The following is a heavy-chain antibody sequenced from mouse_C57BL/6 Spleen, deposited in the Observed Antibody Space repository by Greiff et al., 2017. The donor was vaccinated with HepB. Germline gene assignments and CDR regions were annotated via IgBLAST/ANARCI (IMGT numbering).Heavy chain of an antibody. CDR3: SYYGFAY. CDR2: ISSGSSTI. CDR1: GFTFSDYG. V-gene: IGHV5-17*01. Sequence: EVKVVESGGGSVKPGGSLKLSCAASGFTFSDYGMHWVRQAPEKGLEWVAYISSGSSTIYYADTVKGRFTISRDNAKNTLFLQMTSLRSEDTAMYYCSYYGFAYWGQGTLVTVSA. D-gene: IGHD1-1*01. J-gene: IGHJ3*01.